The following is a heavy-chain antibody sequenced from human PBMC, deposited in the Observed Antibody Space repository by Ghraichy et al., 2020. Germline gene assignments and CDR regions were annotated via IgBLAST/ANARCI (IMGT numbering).Heavy chain of an antibody. V-gene: IGHV3-23*01. CDR1: GFTFSSYA. D-gene: IGHD6-13*01. CDR2: ISGSGGST. J-gene: IGHJ4*02. CDR3: ANSIAAAGTPYDFDY. Sequence: GGSLRLSCAASGFTFSSYAMSWVRQAPGKGLEWVSAISGSGGSTYYADSVKGRFTISRDNSKNTLYLQMNSLRAEDTAVYYCANSIAAAGTPYDFDYWGQGTLVTVSS.